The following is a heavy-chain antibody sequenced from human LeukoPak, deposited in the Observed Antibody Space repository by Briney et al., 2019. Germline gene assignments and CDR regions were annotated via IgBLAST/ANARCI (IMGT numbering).Heavy chain of an antibody. V-gene: IGHV1-69*13. Sequence: AASVKVSCKASGYSFTGYYMHWVRQAPGQGLEWMGGIIPIFGTANYAQKFQGRDTITADESTSTAYMELSSLRSEDTAVYYCARTPPKYSSSWYWFDPWGQGTLVTVSS. CDR1: GYSFTGYY. D-gene: IGHD6-13*01. CDR2: IIPIFGTA. CDR3: ARTPPKYSSSWYWFDP. J-gene: IGHJ5*02.